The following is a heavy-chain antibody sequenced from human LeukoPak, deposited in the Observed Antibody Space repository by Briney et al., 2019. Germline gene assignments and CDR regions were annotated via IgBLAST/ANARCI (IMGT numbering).Heavy chain of an antibody. Sequence: DSVTVSCKASGYTFTSYDNNWVRQANAPGHEWVGLMNTNSGNTGYAQKFQGRVTITRNTSISTAYMELSSLRSEDTAVYYCARGHSSSWYFYYYYMDVWGKGTTVTVSS. V-gene: IGHV1-8*03. CDR2: MNTNSGNT. J-gene: IGHJ6*03. D-gene: IGHD6-13*01. CDR1: GYTFTSYD. CDR3: ARGHSSSWYFYYYYMDV.